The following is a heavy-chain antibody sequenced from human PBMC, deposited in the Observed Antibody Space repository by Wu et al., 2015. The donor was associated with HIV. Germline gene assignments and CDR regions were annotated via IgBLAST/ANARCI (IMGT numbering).Heavy chain of an antibody. CDR2: INPNSGGT. D-gene: IGHD3-3*01. Sequence: QVQLVQSGAEVEKPGASVKVSCKASGYTFTGYYMHWLRQAPGQGLEWMGWINPNSGGTNYAQKFQGTVTVTRDTSIDTAYMELSRLRSDDTAVYYCARGDYANYDFWSAYPSYWGQGTLVTVSS. CDR1: GYTFTGYY. CDR3: ARGDYANYDFWSAYPSY. V-gene: IGHV1-2*02. J-gene: IGHJ4*02.